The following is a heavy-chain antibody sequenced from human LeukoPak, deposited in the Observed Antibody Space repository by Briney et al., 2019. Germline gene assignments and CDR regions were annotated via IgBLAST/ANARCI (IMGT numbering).Heavy chain of an antibody. Sequence: SETLSLTCTVSGGSISSYYWSWIRQPAGKGLEWIGRIYTSGCTSYNPFLKSRVNMSVDTSKNQFSLKLSSVTAADTAVYYCARDGDSGSYIDYWGQGTLVTVSS. D-gene: IGHD1-26*01. V-gene: IGHV4-4*07. CDR3: ARDGDSGSYIDY. CDR1: GGSISSYY. J-gene: IGHJ4*02. CDR2: IYTSGCT.